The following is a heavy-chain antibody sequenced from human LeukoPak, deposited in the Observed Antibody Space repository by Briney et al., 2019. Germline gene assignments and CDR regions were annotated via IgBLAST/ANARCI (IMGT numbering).Heavy chain of an antibody. V-gene: IGHV1-2*04. Sequence: ASVKVSCKASGYTFTGYYMHWVRQAPGQGLDWIACAHPNGGGTNYAHQFQGWVTMDRDTSISTAYMELSRLRSDDTAVYYCARDGASGYCSSTSCYHDAFDIWGQGTMVTVSS. CDR2: AHPNGGGT. CDR3: ARDGASGYCSSTSCYHDAFDI. D-gene: IGHD2-2*03. CDR1: GYTFTGYY. J-gene: IGHJ3*02.